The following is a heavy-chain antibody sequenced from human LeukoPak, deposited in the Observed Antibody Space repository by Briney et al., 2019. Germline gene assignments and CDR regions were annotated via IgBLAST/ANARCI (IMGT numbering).Heavy chain of an antibody. J-gene: IGHJ6*02. CDR2: IYSGGST. CDR3: ARDSSGSSWSGYGMDV. CDR1: GFTVSSNY. V-gene: IGHV3-66*01. Sequence: PGGSLRLSCAASGFTVSSNYMSWVRQAPGKGLEWVSVIYSGGSTYYADSVKGRFTISRDNSKNTLYLQMNSLRAEDTAVYYCARDSSGSSWSGYGMDVWGQGTTVTVSS. D-gene: IGHD6-13*01.